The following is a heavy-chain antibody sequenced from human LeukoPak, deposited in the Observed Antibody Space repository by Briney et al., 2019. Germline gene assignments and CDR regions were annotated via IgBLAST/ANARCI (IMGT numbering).Heavy chain of an antibody. CDR2: INPNSGGT. V-gene: IGHV1-2*06. CDR3: ARPGAGYAYYFDY. CDR1: GYTFTGYY. Sequence: ASVKVSCKASGYTFTGYYMHWVRQAPGQGLEWMGRINPNSGGTNYAQKFQGRVTMTRDTSISTAYMELSRLRSDDTAVYYCARPGAGYAYYFDYWGQGTLVTVSS. J-gene: IGHJ4*02. D-gene: IGHD1-1*01.